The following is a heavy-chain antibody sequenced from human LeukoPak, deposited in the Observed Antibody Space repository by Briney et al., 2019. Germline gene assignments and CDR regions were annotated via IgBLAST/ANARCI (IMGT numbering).Heavy chain of an antibody. D-gene: IGHD3-3*01. Sequence: PSETLSLTCTVSGGSISSYYWSWIRQPPGKGLEWIGYIYYSGSTNYNPSLKSRVTISVDTSKNQFSLKLSSVTAADTAVYYCARDIGYDFWSGPINFDYWGQGTLVTVSS. CDR2: IYYSGST. CDR3: ARDIGYDFWSGPINFDY. V-gene: IGHV4-59*01. J-gene: IGHJ4*02. CDR1: GGSISSYY.